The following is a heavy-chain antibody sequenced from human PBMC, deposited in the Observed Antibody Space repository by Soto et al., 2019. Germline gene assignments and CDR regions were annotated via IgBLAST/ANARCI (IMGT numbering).Heavy chain of an antibody. V-gene: IGHV6-1*01. Sequence: PSQTLSLTCAIPGVSVPSNSAAWNWIRQSPSRGLEWRGRTYYRSKWYHDYGVAVKSRITINPDTSKNQSSPQPDSVTPEDTAVYYCARAVTVGAIPGYYYYYYGMDVWGQGTTVTVSS. CDR3: ARAVTVGAIPGYYYYYYGMDV. CDR2: TYYRSKWYH. D-gene: IGHD1-26*01. CDR1: GVSVPSNSAA. J-gene: IGHJ6*02.